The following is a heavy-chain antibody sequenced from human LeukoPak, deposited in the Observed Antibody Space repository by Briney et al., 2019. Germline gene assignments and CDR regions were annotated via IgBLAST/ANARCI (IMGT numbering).Heavy chain of an antibody. Sequence: SVKVSCKASGGTFSSYAISWVRQAPGQGLECMGRIIPIFGTANYAQKFQGRVTITTDESTSTAYMELSSLRSEDTAVYYCARDLDIRGYSYGSPDYWGQGTLVTVSS. V-gene: IGHV1-69*05. J-gene: IGHJ4*02. CDR3: ARDLDIRGYSYGSPDY. CDR1: GGTFSSYA. CDR2: IIPIFGTA. D-gene: IGHD5-18*01.